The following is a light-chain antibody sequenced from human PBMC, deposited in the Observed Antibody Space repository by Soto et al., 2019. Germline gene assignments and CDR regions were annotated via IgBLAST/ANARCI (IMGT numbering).Light chain of an antibody. CDR3: QQYNNWPPYT. CDR1: QSVSSN. J-gene: IGKJ2*01. Sequence: EIVMKQSPAPLAVSPGEIATLSCRASQSVSSNFAWYQQKPGQAPRLLIYGASTRATGIPARFSGSGSGTEFTLTISSLQSEDLAVYNCQQYNNWPPYTFGQGTKLEIK. CDR2: GAS. V-gene: IGKV3-15*01.